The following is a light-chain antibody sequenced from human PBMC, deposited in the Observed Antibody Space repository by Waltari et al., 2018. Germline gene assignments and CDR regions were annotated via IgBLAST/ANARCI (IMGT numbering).Light chain of an antibody. V-gene: IGKV3-20*01. CDR2: AAS. CDR1: QRVSSAY. Sequence: VLTQSPGTLSLSPGERATLSCRSSQRVSSAYLAWYQQKHGQAPRLLIYAASSRADGIPDRFSGSGSGTDFTLTISRLEPEDFAMYYCQQYGSSPGYTFGQGTKLEI. J-gene: IGKJ2*01. CDR3: QQYGSSPGYT.